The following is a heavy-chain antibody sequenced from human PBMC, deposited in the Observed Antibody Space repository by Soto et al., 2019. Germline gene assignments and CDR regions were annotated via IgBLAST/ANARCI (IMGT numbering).Heavy chain of an antibody. D-gene: IGHD6-19*01. CDR3: AKDAVPGPPDYFDF. V-gene: IGHV3-30*04. CDR1: GFTVSAYE. J-gene: IGHJ4*02. Sequence: GGSLRLSCVGSGFTVSAYEIHWVRQAPGKGLDWVAVISSGGRHQFYTDSVRGRFTISRDDSKNTVYLQMNNLTPQDAAIYYCAKDAVPGPPDYFDFWGQGTLVTVSS. CDR2: ISSGGRHQ.